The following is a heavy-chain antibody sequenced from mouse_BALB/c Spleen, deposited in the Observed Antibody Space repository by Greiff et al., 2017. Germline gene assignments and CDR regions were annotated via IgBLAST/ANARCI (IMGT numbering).Heavy chain of an antibody. J-gene: IGHJ3*01. CDR1: GYTFTEYT. CDR3: AREGDYYGSSYPAWFAY. CDR2: INPNNGGT. Sequence: EVQLQQSGPELVKPGASVKISCKTSGYTFTEYTMHWVKQSHGKSLEWIGGINPNNGGTSYNQKFKGKATLTVDKSSSTAYMELRSLTSEDSAVYYCAREGDYYGSSYPAWFAYWGQGTLVTVSA. V-gene: IGHV1-18*01. D-gene: IGHD1-1*01.